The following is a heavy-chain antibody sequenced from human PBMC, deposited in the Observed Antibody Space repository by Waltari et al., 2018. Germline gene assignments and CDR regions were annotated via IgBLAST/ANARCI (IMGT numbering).Heavy chain of an antibody. CDR2: IYHSGMT. CDR1: GYSVSSGYY. Sequence: QVQLQESGPGLVKPSETLSLTCAVSGYSVSSGYYWGWIRQPPGKGLEWIGSIYHSGMTSYNPSLKSRVTMAIDTSKNQFSLKLSSVTAADTAVYYCARDGHFYYGSASDYWGQGTLVIVSS. D-gene: IGHD3-10*01. CDR3: ARDGHFYYGSASDY. J-gene: IGHJ4*02. V-gene: IGHV4-38-2*02.